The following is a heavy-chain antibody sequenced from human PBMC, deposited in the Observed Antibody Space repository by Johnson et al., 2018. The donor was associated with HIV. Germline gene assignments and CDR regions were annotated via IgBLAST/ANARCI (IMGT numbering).Heavy chain of an antibody. V-gene: IGHV3-9*01. CDR3: ARDLRFNRTVQGRIIISGTFDM. Sequence: VHLVESGGGLVQPGRSLRISCAASRFTFDDYAMHWVREAPGKGLEWVSGISWNSGSIGYADSVKGRFTISRDNAKNSLYLQMNSLRTEDTAVYSCARDLRFNRTVQGRIIISGTFDMWGHGTVLHVSS. CDR1: RFTFDDYA. J-gene: IGHJ3*02. D-gene: IGHD3-10*01. CDR2: ISWNSGSI.